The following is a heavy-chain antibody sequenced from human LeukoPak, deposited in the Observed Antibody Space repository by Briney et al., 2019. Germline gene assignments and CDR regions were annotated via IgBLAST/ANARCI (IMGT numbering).Heavy chain of an antibody. V-gene: IGHV3-11*01. D-gene: IGHD3-22*01. CDR3: AREGRGFYGDFDY. CDR2: IRSDGSTI. J-gene: IGHJ4*02. CDR1: GLTFSDYD. Sequence: GGSLRLSCSASGLTFSDYDINWIRQPPGEGLEWISYIRSDGSTIYDADSVRGRFTVSRDNAKNSLYLQMNSLRAEDTAVYYCAREGRGFYGDFDYWGQGILVTVSS.